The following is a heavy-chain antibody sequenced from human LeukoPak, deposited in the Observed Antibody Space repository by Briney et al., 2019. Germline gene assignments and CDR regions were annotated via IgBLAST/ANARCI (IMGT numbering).Heavy chain of an antibody. CDR3: AKEVDGYNAGPHDY. J-gene: IGHJ4*02. D-gene: IGHD5-24*01. CDR1: GFTFSSYA. Sequence: GGSLRLSCVASGFTFSSYAVSWVRQTPGKGLEWVSAITGSGDSTYYADSVKGRFTISRDISKNTLYLQMNSLRAEDTAVYYCAKEVDGYNAGPHDYWGQGTLVTVSS. CDR2: ITGSGDST. V-gene: IGHV3-23*01.